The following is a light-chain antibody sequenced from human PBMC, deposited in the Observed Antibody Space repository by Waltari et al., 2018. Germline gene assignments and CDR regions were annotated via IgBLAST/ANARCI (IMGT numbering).Light chain of an antibody. CDR3: QHYGTTLWT. Sequence: NVLTQPQGTLVLSPGERATLSCRASQSINSDYLAWYQQKPGQAPRPLIYGASSRATGVPDRFSGSGSGTDFTLTITRLEPEDSAVYFCQHYGTTLWTFGQGTKVEIK. CDR1: QSINSDY. J-gene: IGKJ1*01. CDR2: GAS. V-gene: IGKV3-20*01.